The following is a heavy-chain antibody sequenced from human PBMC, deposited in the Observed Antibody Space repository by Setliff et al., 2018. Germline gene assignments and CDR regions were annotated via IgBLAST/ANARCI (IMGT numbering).Heavy chain of an antibody. V-gene: IGHV1-69*05. Sequence: VSCKASGGTFSTYAISWVRQAPGQGLEWMGGIISMFGTTNYAQKFQGRVTITTDKSTSTAYMELSSLRSEDTAIYYCARGDFYYYFYMDVWGKGTTVTVSS. CDR1: GGTFSTYA. CDR3: ARGDFYYYFYMDV. CDR2: IISMFGTT. J-gene: IGHJ6*03.